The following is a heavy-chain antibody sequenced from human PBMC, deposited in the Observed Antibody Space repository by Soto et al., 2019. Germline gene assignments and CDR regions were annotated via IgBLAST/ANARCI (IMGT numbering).Heavy chain of an antibody. D-gene: IGHD1-26*01. V-gene: IGHV3-33*01. Sequence: QVQLVEPGGGVVQPGRSLRLSCAASGFTFGIYGMHWVRQAPGKGLEWVAVIWYDGSIKYHADSVKGRFTISRDNSKNTVYLQMNSLRDEDTAVYYCARATSGSFDALDMWGQGTMVTVSS. CDR1: GFTFGIYG. CDR3: ARATSGSFDALDM. CDR2: IWYDGSIK. J-gene: IGHJ3*02.